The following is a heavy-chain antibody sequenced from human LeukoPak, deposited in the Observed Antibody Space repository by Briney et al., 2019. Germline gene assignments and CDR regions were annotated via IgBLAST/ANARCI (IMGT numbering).Heavy chain of an antibody. Sequence: ASVKVSCKASGYTFTGYYMHWVRQAPGQGLEWMGWINPNSGGTNYAQKFQGRVTMTRDTSISTAYMELSRLRSDDTAVYYCARDLGGSYYYYYYMDVWGKGTTVTVSS. J-gene: IGHJ6*03. CDR1: GYTFTGYY. V-gene: IGHV1-2*02. CDR2: INPNSGGT. CDR3: ARDLGGSYYYYYYMDV. D-gene: IGHD1-26*01.